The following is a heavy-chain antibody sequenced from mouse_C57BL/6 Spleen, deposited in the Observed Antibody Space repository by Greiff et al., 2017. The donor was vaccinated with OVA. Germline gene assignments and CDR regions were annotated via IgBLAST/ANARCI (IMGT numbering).Heavy chain of an antibody. CDR3: ARTTTVEGFAY. J-gene: IGHJ3*01. D-gene: IGHD1-1*01. CDR2: IDPSDSYT. CDR1: GYTFTSYW. Sequence: VQLQQPGAELVMPGASVKLSCKASGYTFTSYWMHWVKQRPGQGLEWIGEIDPSDSYTNYNQKFKGKSTLTVDKSSSTAYMQLSSLTSEDSAVYYCARTTTVEGFAYWGQGTLVTVSA. V-gene: IGHV1-69*01.